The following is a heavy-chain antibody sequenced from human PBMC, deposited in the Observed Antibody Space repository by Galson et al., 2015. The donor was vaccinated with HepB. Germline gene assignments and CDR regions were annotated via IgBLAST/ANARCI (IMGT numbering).Heavy chain of an antibody. CDR1: GFTFSSYS. V-gene: IGHV3-21*01. CDR2: ISSSSSYI. CDR3: ARDITYYDFWSGYYSDYYYGMDV. D-gene: IGHD3-3*01. Sequence: SLRLSCAASGFTFSSYSMNWVRQAPGKGLEWVSSISSSSSYIYYADSVKGRFTISRDNAKNSLYLQMKSLRAEDTAVYYCARDITYYDFWSGYYSDYYYGMDVWGQGTTVTVSS. J-gene: IGHJ6*02.